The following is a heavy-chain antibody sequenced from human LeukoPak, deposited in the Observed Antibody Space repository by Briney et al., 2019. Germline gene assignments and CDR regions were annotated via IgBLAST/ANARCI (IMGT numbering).Heavy chain of an antibody. CDR2: IYHSGSS. D-gene: IGHD3-3*01. J-gene: IGHJ4*02. V-gene: IGHV4-30-4*01. Sequence: PSETLSLTCTVSGGSISSGDSYWNWVRQPPGKGLEWIGYIYHSGSSYYTPSLTSRVTMSVDTSKNQFSLKLSSVTVTDTAVYYCARGVYDDLYYFDFWGQGTLVTVSP. CDR3: ARGVYDDLYYFDF. CDR1: GGSISSGDSY.